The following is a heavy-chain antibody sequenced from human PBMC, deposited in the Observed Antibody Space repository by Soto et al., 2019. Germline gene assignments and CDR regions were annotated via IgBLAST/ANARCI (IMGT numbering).Heavy chain of an antibody. D-gene: IGHD3-10*01. J-gene: IGHJ4*02. CDR1: GGSISSGGYY. CDR3: ARETVIIANFFDY. Sequence: QVQLQESGPGLVKPSQTLSLTCTVSGGSISSGGYYWSWIRQHPGKGLEWIGYIYYSGSTYYNPPLKSRVTISADTSKNQFSLKLSSVTAADTAVYYCARETVIIANFFDYWGQGTLVTVSS. CDR2: IYYSGST. V-gene: IGHV4-31*03.